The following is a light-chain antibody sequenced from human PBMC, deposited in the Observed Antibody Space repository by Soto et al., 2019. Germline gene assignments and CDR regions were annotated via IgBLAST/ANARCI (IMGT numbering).Light chain of an antibody. Sequence: DFQMTQSPSSLSASVGDRVTIACRASQSISTYLNWYQQKPGKAPKLLIYAASNLQTGVPSRFSGSGSGTDFTLTISSLQHEDFATYYCQQTYSTSRTFGGGTKVEIK. J-gene: IGKJ4*01. V-gene: IGKV1-39*01. CDR3: QQTYSTSRT. CDR1: QSISTY. CDR2: AAS.